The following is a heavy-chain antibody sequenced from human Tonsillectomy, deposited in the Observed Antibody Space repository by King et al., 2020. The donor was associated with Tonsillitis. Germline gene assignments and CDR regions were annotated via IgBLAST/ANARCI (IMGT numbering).Heavy chain of an antibody. Sequence: VQLVESGAEVKKPGSSVKVSCKASGSSLRSYVLSWVRQAPGQGLEWMGGIIPMLGTPDYAQSFQGRITITADESTSTAYMELTGLRSGDTAVYYCARGCPLLMRPRDDCYPDWGQGTLVTVSS. V-gene: IGHV1-69*01. CDR1: GSSLRSYV. J-gene: IGHJ4*02. CDR3: ARGCPLLMRPRDDCYPD. CDR2: IIPMLGTP. D-gene: IGHD5-24*01.